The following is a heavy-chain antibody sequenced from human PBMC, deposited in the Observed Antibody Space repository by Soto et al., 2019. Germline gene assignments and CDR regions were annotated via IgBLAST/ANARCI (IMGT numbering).Heavy chain of an antibody. CDR3: ARVGYYDFWSGYPFCMDV. V-gene: IGHV4-34*01. Sequence: SETLSLTCAVYGGSFSGYYWSWIRQPPGKGLEWIGEINHSGSTNYNPSLKSRVTISVDTSKNQFSLKLSSVTAADTAVYYCARVGYYDFWSGYPFCMDVWGKGTTVTVSS. J-gene: IGHJ6*03. D-gene: IGHD3-3*01. CDR1: GGSFSGYY. CDR2: INHSGST.